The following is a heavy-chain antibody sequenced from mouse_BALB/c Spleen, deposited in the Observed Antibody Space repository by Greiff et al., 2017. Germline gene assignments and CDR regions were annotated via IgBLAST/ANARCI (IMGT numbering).Heavy chain of an antibody. V-gene: IGHV1-87*01. Sequence: QVQLQQSGAELARPGASVKLSCKASGYTFTSYWMQWVKQRPGQGLEWIGAIYPGDGDTRYTQKFKGKATLTADKSSSTAYMQLSSLASEDSAVYYCARLGKFSYWGQGTTRTVSS. CDR1: GYTFTSYW. CDR2: IYPGDGDT. CDR3: ARLGKFSY. J-gene: IGHJ2*01.